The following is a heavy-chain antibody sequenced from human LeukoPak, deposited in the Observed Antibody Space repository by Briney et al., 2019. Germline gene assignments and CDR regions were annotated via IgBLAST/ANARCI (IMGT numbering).Heavy chain of an antibody. CDR1: GYSFASFW. D-gene: IGHD1-26*01. CDR3: ARRVAGSYHDAFDI. Sequence: GESLKISCKGSGYSFASFWIGWVRQMPGKGLEWMGIIYPGDSDTRYSPSFQGQVTISADKSISTAYLQWSSLRASDTAMYYCARRVAGSYHDAFDIWGQGTMVTVSS. CDR2: IYPGDSDT. V-gene: IGHV5-51*01. J-gene: IGHJ3*02.